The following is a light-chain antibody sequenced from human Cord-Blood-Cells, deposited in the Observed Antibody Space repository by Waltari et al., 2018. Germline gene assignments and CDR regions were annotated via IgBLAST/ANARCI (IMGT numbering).Light chain of an antibody. J-gene: IGKJ4*01. V-gene: IGKV3-20*01. Sequence: EIVLTQSPGTLSLSPGERATLSCRASQSVSSSYLAWYQQKPGQAARLRIYGASSRATAIPDRFSGSGSGTDFTLTISRLGPEDFAVYDCQQYGSSPLTFGGGTKVEIK. CDR2: GAS. CDR3: QQYGSSPLT. CDR1: QSVSSSY.